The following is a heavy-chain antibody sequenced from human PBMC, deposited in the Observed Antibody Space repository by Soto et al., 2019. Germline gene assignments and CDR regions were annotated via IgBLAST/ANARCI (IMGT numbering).Heavy chain of an antibody. V-gene: IGHV3-30*18. Sequence: PGGSLRLSCAASGFTFSSYGMHWVRQAPGKELEWVAVVSSDGSNKYYADSVKGRFTISRDNSKSTLYLQMNSLRAEDTAVYYCAKDRSTAAAYTVGLDYWGQGTLVTVSS. D-gene: IGHD6-13*01. CDR1: GFTFSSYG. J-gene: IGHJ4*02. CDR2: VSSDGSNK. CDR3: AKDRSTAAAYTVGLDY.